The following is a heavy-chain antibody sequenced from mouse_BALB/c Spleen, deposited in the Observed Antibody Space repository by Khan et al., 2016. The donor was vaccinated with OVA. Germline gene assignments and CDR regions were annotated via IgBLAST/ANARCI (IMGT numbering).Heavy chain of an antibody. D-gene: IGHD2-10*02. CDR1: GFNIKDTY. J-gene: IGHJ4*01. CDR3: ARGYGNYNDAMDY. Sequence: VQLQQSGAELVKPGASVKLSCTTSGFNIKDTYMHWVKQRPEQGLEWIGRIDPENGNTKYDPKFQGKATITTDTSYNTAYLQLNSLTSEDTAVYYSARGYGNYNDAMDYWGQGTTVTVSS. V-gene: IGHV14-3*02. CDR2: IDPENGNT.